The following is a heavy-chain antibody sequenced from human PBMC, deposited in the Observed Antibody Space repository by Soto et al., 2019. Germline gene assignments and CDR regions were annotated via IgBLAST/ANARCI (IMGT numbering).Heavy chain of an antibody. CDR2: IYWDDDK. CDR1: GFSLSTSGVG. V-gene: IGHV2-5*02. J-gene: IGHJ4*02. CDR3: AHRLNPHGGSRGAFDY. Sequence: QITLKESGPTLVKPTQTLTLTCTFSGFSLSTSGVGVGWIRQPPGKALEWLALIYWDDDKRYSPSLKSRLTITKDTPKNQVVLTMTNMDPVDTATYYCAHRLNPHGGSRGAFDYWGQGTLVTVSS. D-gene: IGHD3-16*01.